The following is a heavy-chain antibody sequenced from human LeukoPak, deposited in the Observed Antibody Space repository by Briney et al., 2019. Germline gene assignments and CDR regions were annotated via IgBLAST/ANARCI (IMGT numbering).Heavy chain of an antibody. CDR2: IYYSGST. J-gene: IGHJ4*02. Sequence: SETLSRTCTVSGGSISSGGYYWSWIRQHPGKGLEWIGYIYYSGSTYYNPSLKSRVTISVDTSKNQFSLKLSSVTAADTAVYYCARETPIVGAPFDYWGQGTLVTVSS. CDR3: ARETPIVGAPFDY. D-gene: IGHD1-26*01. CDR1: GGSISSGGYY. V-gene: IGHV4-31*03.